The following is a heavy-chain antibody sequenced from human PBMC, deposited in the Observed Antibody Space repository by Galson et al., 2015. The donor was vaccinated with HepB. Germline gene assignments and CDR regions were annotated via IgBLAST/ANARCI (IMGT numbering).Heavy chain of an antibody. D-gene: IGHD1-1*01. CDR2: ISSSSSYI. Sequence: SLRLSCAASGFTFSSYSMNWVRQAPGKGLEWVSSISSSSSYIYYADSVKGRFTISRDNAKNSLYLQMNSLRAEDTAVYYCARGRYNWNGYNAFDIWGQGTMVTVSS. J-gene: IGHJ3*02. CDR1: GFTFSSYS. CDR3: ARGRYNWNGYNAFDI. V-gene: IGHV3-21*01.